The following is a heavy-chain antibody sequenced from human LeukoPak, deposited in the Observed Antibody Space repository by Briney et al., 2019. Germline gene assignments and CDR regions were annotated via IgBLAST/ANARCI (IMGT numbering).Heavy chain of an antibody. J-gene: IGHJ4*02. V-gene: IGHV3-30*18. CDR2: ISYDGSNK. CDR3: AKAQIDSYGLRPFFDY. Sequence: GRSLRLSCAASGFTFSSYGMHWVRQAPGKGLEWVAVISYDGSNKYYADSVKGRFTISRDNSKNTLYLQMNSLRAEDTAVYYCAKAQIDSYGLRPFFDYWGQGTLVTVSS. D-gene: IGHD5-18*01. CDR1: GFTFSSYG.